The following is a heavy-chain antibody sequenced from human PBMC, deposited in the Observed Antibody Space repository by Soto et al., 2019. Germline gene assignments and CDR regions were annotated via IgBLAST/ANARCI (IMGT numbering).Heavy chain of an antibody. CDR1: GGSVSSGSYY. J-gene: IGHJ4*02. Sequence: PSETLSLTCTVSGGSVSSGSYYWGWIRQPPGKGLEWIGYIYYSGSTNYNPSLKSRVTISVDTSKNQFSLKLSSVTAADTAVYYCARAISSGYSSGWPPDYWGQGTLVTVSS. CDR3: ARAISSGYSSGWPPDY. V-gene: IGHV4-61*01. D-gene: IGHD6-19*01. CDR2: IYYSGST.